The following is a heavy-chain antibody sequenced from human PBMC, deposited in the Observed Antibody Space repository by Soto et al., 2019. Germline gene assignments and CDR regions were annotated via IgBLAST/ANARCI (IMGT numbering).Heavy chain of an antibody. Sequence: ASVKVSCKDSGYTFIKYDINWGRQATGQGLEWMGWMNPSNGNAGYAQNFRGRVTMTSNTSITTAYMELSGLRYEDTAVYYCARRKERSGPNYFDVWGQGTLVTVSS. J-gene: IGHJ4*02. CDR3: ARRKERSGPNYFDV. CDR2: MNPSNGNA. CDR1: GYTFIKYD. V-gene: IGHV1-8*01. D-gene: IGHD6-25*01.